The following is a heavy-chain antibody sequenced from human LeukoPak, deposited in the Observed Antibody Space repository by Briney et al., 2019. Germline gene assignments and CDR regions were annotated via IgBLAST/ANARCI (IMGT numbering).Heavy chain of an antibody. V-gene: IGHV3-66*01. J-gene: IGHJ4*02. CDR1: GFTVSSNY. Sequence: GGSLRLPCAASGFTVSSNYMSWVRQAPGKGLEWVSVIYSGGSTYYADSVKGRFTISRDNSKNTLYLQMNSLRAEDTAVYYCAGNRWYSSGWLDYWGQGTLVTVSS. CDR3: AGNRWYSSGWLDY. D-gene: IGHD6-19*01. CDR2: IYSGGST.